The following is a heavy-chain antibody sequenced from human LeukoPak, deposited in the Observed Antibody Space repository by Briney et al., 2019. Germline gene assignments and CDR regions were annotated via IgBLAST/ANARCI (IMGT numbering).Heavy chain of an antibody. CDR1: GFSLSTSGVG. D-gene: IGHD4-11*01. J-gene: IGHJ4*02. Sequence: SGPTLVKPTQTLTLTCTFSGFSLSTSGVGVGWIRQPPGKALEWLALIYWDDDKRYSSSLKSRLTITKDTSKNQVVLTMTNMDPVDTATYYCAHIRYDYTRLDYWGQGTLVTVSS. V-gene: IGHV2-5*02. CDR2: IYWDDDK. CDR3: AHIRYDYTRLDY.